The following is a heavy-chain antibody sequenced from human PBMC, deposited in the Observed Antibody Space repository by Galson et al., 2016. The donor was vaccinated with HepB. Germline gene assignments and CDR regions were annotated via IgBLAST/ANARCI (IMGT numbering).Heavy chain of an antibody. V-gene: IGHV3-23*01. J-gene: IGHJ4*02. CDR1: GFTFRSYD. CDR2: ISDSGDTT. CDR3: VGRRGY. Sequence: SLRLSCAASGFTFRSYDMSWVRQAPGKGLEWVSGISDSGDTTYYADSVKGRFTVSRDNSKNTLYLQMNGLRVEYTAFYYCVGRRGYWGRGTLVTVSS.